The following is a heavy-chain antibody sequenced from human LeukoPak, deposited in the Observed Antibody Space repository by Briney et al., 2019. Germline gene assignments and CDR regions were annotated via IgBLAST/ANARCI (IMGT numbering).Heavy chain of an antibody. CDR2: IKKTGSET. CDR1: GFTFSHFW. CDR3: ARAYDSSGYYVGGYFDY. J-gene: IGHJ4*02. D-gene: IGHD3-22*01. V-gene: IGHV3-7*01. Sequence: PGGSLRLSCAASGFTFSHFWMSWVRQAPGKGLEWVAYIKKTGSETYYVDSVKGRFTISRDNSKNTLYLQMNSLRAEDTAVYYCARAYDSSGYYVGGYFDYWGQGTLVTVSS.